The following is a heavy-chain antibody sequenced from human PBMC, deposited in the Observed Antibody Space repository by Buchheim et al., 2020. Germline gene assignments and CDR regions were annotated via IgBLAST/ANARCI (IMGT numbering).Heavy chain of an antibody. CDR2: ITSTSSAL. CDR3: ARLVGATDWFDP. D-gene: IGHD1-26*01. Sequence: EVQLVVSGGGLVRAGGSLRLSCAASGGTFGDYEMNWVRQAPGKGLEWISYITSTSSALLYAHSVKARFTISRDNPKHPLYLQMNSLRVEDTAIYYCARLVGATDWFDPWGQGTL. V-gene: IGHV3-48*03. CDR1: GGTFGDYE. J-gene: IGHJ5*02.